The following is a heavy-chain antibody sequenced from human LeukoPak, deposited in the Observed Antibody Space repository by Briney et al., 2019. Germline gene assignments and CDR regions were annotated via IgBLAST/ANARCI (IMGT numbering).Heavy chain of an antibody. CDR2: ISDDGSIT. V-gene: IGHV3-74*03. D-gene: IGHD5/OR15-5a*01. J-gene: IGHJ4*02. CDR3: VRRYYEYNVYDRHFDF. Sequence: GGPLNPSCAASGSPSSRAGMPWVGQAPGKGLGWSPVISDDGSITTYADSVQGRFTISRDNAKSTVFLQMNSLRVEDTAVYFCVRRYYEYNVYDRHFDFWGQGILVTVSS. CDR1: GSPSSRAG.